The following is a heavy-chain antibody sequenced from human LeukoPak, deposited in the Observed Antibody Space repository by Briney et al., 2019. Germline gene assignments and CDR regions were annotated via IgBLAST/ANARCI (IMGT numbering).Heavy chain of an antibody. CDR1: GFTFSSHE. CDR2: ISNSGGDI. V-gene: IGHV3-48*03. D-gene: IGHD5-12*01. J-gene: IGHJ4*02. Sequence: PGGSLRLSCAASGFTFSSHEMNWVRQAPGKGLEWLSYISNSGGDINYADSVKGRFTFSRDNAKNSLYLQMNSLRAEDTAVYYCARVLLSGYGGDYWGQGTLVTVSS. CDR3: ARVLLSGYGGDY.